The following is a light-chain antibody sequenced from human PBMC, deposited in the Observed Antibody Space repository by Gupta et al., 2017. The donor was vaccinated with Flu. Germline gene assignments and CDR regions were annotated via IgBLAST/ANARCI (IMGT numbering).Light chain of an antibody. Sequence: ATLSVSPGERATLSCRASQSVSSNLAWYQQKPGQAPRLLIYGASTRATGIPARFSGSGSGTEFTLTISSRQSEDFAVYYCQQYNNWPPDTFGPGTKVDIK. CDR1: QSVSSN. CDR3: QQYNNWPPDT. V-gene: IGKV3-15*01. J-gene: IGKJ3*01. CDR2: GAS.